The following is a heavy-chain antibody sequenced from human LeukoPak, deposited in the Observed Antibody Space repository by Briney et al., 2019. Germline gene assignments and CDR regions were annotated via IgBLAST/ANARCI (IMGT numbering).Heavy chain of an antibody. CDR3: ARRPLSLSTYSSGRGDY. J-gene: IGHJ4*02. CDR2: IYYSGST. CDR1: GGSISSSSYY. V-gene: IGHV4-39*01. D-gene: IGHD6-19*01. Sequence: SETLSLTCTVSGGSISSSSYYWGWIRQPPGKGLEWIGSIYYSGSTYYNPSLKSRVTISVDTSRNQFSLKLSSVTAADTAVYYCARRPLSLSTYSSGRGDYWGQGTLVTISS.